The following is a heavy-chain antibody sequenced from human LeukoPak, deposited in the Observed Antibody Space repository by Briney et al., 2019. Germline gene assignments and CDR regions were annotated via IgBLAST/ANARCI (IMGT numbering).Heavy chain of an antibody. Sequence: GGSLRLSCAASGFTFSSYEMNWVRQAPGKGLEWVSYISSSGSTIYYADSVKGRFTISRDNAKNSLYLQMNSLRAEDTAVYYCALTDTAMGNDAFDIWGQGTMVTVSS. J-gene: IGHJ3*02. CDR3: ALTDTAMGNDAFDI. V-gene: IGHV3-48*03. CDR2: ISSSGSTI. D-gene: IGHD5-18*01. CDR1: GFTFSSYE.